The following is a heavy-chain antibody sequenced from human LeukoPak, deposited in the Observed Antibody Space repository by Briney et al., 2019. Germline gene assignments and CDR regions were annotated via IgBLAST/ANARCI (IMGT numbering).Heavy chain of an antibody. Sequence: KPSETLSLTCTVSGGSISSYYWSWIRQPPGKGLEWIGYIYSSGSTNYNPSLKSRVTIFVDTSKNQFSLKLSSVTAADTAVYYCARRSSTWSFDYWGQGTLVTVSS. CDR2: IYSSGST. D-gene: IGHD6-13*01. J-gene: IGHJ4*02. V-gene: IGHV4-59*08. CDR3: ARRSSTWSFDY. CDR1: GGSISSYY.